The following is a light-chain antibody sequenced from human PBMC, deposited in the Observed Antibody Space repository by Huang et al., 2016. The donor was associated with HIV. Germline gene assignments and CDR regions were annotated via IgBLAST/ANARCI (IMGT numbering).Light chain of an antibody. CDR3: QQYGGSPIT. CDR1: QSVSSSY. V-gene: IGKV3-20*01. J-gene: IGKJ5*01. Sequence: EIVLTQSPGTLSLFPGERATLSCRASQSVSSSYLAWYQQKPGQAPRLLIYGASHGATGLPARFSGSCSGTDFTLTISRVEPEDFAVYYCQQYGGSPITFGQGTRLEIK. CDR2: GAS.